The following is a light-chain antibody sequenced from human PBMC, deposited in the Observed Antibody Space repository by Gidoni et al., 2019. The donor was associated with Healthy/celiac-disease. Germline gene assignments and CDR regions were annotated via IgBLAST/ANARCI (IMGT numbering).Light chain of an antibody. V-gene: IGKV4-1*01. CDR1: QSVLYRSNNKNY. CDR3: QQYYSTLTWT. J-gene: IGKJ1*01. CDR2: WAS. Sequence: DIVMTQSPDSLAVSLGERATLNCKSSQSVLYRSNNKNYLAWYQQKPGQPPKLLIYWASTRESGVPDRFSGSGSGTDFTLTISSLQAEDVAVYYCQQYYSTLTWTFGQGTKVEIK.